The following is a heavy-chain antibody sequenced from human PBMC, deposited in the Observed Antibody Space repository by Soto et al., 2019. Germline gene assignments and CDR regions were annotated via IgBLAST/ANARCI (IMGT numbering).Heavy chain of an antibody. CDR2: RAYDGSNK. J-gene: IGHJ2*01. D-gene: IGHD6-13*01. CDR3: ESVSGCRWYQSWYFEI. V-gene: IGHV3-30-3*01. Sequence: QVQLVESGVGVVQSGRSLRLSCAVSGFTFSSYAMYGVRPAPGKGLERVAVRAYDGSNKYYIDSVRGRFTISRDNDKNALDLQLSSLRSQDTAVYYWESVSGCRWYQSWYFEIWGRGTLAAVAS. CDR1: GFTFSSYA.